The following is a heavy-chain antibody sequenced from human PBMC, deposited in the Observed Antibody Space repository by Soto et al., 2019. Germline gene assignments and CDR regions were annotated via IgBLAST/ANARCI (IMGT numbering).Heavy chain of an antibody. D-gene: IGHD5-18*01. J-gene: IGHJ4*02. CDR1: GGSVSSGDYS. CDR3: ARGGYSYGYWGLDY. V-gene: IGHV4-30-2*01. CDR2: IYHGGTT. Sequence: PSETLSLTCAASGGSVSSGDYSWSWLRQPPGKGLEWIGYIYHGGTTYYNPSLKSRLTISVDRSKYQFSLKLTSVTAADTAVYYCARGGYSYGYWGLDYCGQGTLVTVSS.